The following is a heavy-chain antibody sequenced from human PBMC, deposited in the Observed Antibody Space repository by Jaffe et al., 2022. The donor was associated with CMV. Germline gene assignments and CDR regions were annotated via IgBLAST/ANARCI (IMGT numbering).Heavy chain of an antibody. CDR1: GFTFGTYW. Sequence: EVKLVESGGGLVQPGGSLRLSCAASGFTFGTYWMSWVRQAPGKGLKWVANIKQDGSEKYYVDSVKGRFTISRDNAKTSLYLQMNSLRAEDTAVYYCARGGKFYYDNSDYPDHFWGQGTLVTVSS. CDR2: IKQDGSEK. J-gene: IGHJ4*02. CDR3: ARGGKFYYDNSDYPDHF. D-gene: IGHD3-22*01. V-gene: IGHV3-7*01.